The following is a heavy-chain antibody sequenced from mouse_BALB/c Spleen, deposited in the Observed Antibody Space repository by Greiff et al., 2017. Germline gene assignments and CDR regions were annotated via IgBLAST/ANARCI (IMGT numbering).Heavy chain of an antibody. CDR3: ASSYYGYFDY. J-gene: IGHJ2*01. CDR1: GFTFSSFG. Sequence: EVQGVESGGGLVQPGGSRKLSCAASGFTFSSFGMHWVRQAPEKGLEWVAYISSGSSTIYYADTVKGRFTISRDNPKNTLFLQMTSLRSEDTAMYYCASSYYGYFDYWGQGTTLTVSS. V-gene: IGHV5-17*02. D-gene: IGHD1-1*01. CDR2: ISSGSSTI.